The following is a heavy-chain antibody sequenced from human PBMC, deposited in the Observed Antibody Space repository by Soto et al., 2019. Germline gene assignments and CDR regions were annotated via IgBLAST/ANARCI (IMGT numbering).Heavy chain of an antibody. CDR2: IDPSDSYT. CDR3: ARQVGAAMVTRKGRFDP. D-gene: IGHD5-18*01. CDR1: GYSFTSYW. J-gene: IGHJ5*02. V-gene: IGHV5-10-1*01. Sequence: PXESLKVSCKCSGYSFTSYWISLVLQMPGKGLEWMGRIDPSDSYTNYSPSFQGHVTISADKSISTAYLQWSSLKASDTAMYYCARQVGAAMVTRKGRFDPWGQGTLVTVSS.